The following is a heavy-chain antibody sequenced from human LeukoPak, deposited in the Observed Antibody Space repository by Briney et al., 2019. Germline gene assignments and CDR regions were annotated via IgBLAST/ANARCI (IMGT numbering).Heavy chain of an antibody. CDR1: GFTLSSYA. V-gene: IGHV3-23*01. D-gene: IGHD2-15*01. J-gene: IGHJ4*02. Sequence: GGSLRLSCAASGFTLSSYAMSWVRQAPGKGLEWVSAITGSGGSTYYADFVKGRFTISRDNSKNTLYLQMNSLRAEDTAVYYCAKQVKVVVAAASHFDYWGQGTLVTVSS. CDR2: ITGSGGST. CDR3: AKQVKVVVAAASHFDY.